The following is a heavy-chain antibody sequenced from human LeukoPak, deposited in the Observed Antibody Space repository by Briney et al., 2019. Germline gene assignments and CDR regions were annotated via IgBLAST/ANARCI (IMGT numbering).Heavy chain of an antibody. CDR1: GYSFTSYW. Sequence: GESLKISCKGSGYSFTSYWIGWVRQMPGKGLECMGVIYLGDSDTRYSPSFQGQVTISADKSISTAYLQWSSLKASDTAMYYCARHLNVGATPGVGFDPWGQGTLVTVSS. CDR2: IYLGDSDT. CDR3: ARHLNVGATPGVGFDP. V-gene: IGHV5-51*01. D-gene: IGHD1-26*01. J-gene: IGHJ5*02.